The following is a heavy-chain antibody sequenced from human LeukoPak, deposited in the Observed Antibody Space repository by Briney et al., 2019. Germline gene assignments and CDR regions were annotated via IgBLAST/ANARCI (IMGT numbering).Heavy chain of an antibody. J-gene: IGHJ4*02. CDR3: ARTEVVVVVTARRFFDY. CDR2: INWNGGST. D-gene: IGHD2-21*02. Sequence: GGSLRLSCAASGFIFDDFGMSWVRQAPGKGLEWVSGINWNGGSTSYADSVKGRFTISRDNAKNSLYLQMNSLRAEDTAVYYCARTEVVVVVTARRFFDYWGQGTLVTVSS. V-gene: IGHV3-20*04. CDR1: GFIFDDFG.